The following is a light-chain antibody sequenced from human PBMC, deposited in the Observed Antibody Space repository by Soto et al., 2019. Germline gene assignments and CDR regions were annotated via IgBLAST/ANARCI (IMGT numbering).Light chain of an antibody. V-gene: IGKV3-11*01. CDR2: DAS. Sequence: EIVLTQSPATLSLSPGERATLSCRASQSINGYLAWYQHKPGQAPRLLIDDASNRATGTPARFSGSGSGTDFTLTISSLEPEDFAVYYCQQRSNWPPWTFGQGTKVDIK. J-gene: IGKJ1*01. CDR3: QQRSNWPPWT. CDR1: QSINGY.